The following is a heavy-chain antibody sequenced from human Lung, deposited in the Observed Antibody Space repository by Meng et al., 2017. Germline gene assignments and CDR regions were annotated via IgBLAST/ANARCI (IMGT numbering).Heavy chain of an antibody. CDR2: INHSGST. CDR1: GGSFSDYY. J-gene: IGHJ4*02. CDR3: ARGPTTMAHDFDY. D-gene: IGHD4-11*01. Sequence: QGELRRWGAGLLKPSETLSLTCVVSGGSFSDYYWSWIRQPQGKGLEWIGEINHSGSTNYNPSLESRATISVDTSQNNLSLKLSSVTAADSAVYYCARGPTTMAHDFDYWGQGTLVTVSS. V-gene: IGHV4-34*01.